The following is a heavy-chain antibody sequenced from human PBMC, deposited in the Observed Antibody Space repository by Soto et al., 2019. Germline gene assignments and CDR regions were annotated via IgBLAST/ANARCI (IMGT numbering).Heavy chain of an antibody. CDR1: GFTFSSYA. Sequence: QVQLVESGGGVVQPGRSLRLSCAASGFTFSSYAMHWVRQAPGKGLEWVAVISYDGSNKYYADSVKGRFTISRDNSKNTFYLKRKSGGGGGRAGFYGAGDRGGGAGAVAGRVRYYYGMDVWGQGTTVTVSS. D-gene: IGHD6-19*01. V-gene: IGHV3-30-3*01. CDR3: AGDRGGGAGAVAGRVRYYYGMDV. J-gene: IGHJ6*02. CDR2: ISYDGSNK.